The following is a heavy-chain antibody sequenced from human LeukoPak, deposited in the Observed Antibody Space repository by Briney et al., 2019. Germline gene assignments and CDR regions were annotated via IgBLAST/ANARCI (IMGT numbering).Heavy chain of an antibody. D-gene: IGHD3-3*01. J-gene: IGHJ6*03. CDR3: ARSRTIFGVAPKGYYYYYMDV. V-gene: IGHV1-69*05. CDR1: RGTFSSYG. CDR2: VIAIFGRV. Sequence: ASVKVSCKASRGTFSSYGISWVRQAPGQGLEWMGGVIAIFGRVKYGQKFQGRATITTDESTSTAYMELSSLRSEDTAVYYCARSRTIFGVAPKGYYYYYMDVWGKGTTVTVSS.